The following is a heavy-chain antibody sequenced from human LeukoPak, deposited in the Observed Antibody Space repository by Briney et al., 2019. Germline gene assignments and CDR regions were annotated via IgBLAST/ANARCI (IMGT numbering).Heavy chain of an antibody. J-gene: IGHJ4*02. D-gene: IGHD3-10*01. Sequence: ASVKVSCKASGYTFTSYGISWVRQAPGQGLEWMGWISAYNGSTNYAQKLQGRVTMTTDTSTSTAYMELRSLRSDDTAVYYCARDREVLWFGESPDYWGQGTLVTVSS. CDR1: GYTFTSYG. CDR2: ISAYNGST. CDR3: ARDREVLWFGESPDY. V-gene: IGHV1-18*01.